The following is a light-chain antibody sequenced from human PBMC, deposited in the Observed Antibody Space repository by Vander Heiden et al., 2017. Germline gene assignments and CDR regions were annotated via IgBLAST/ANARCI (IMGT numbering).Light chain of an antibody. CDR1: NSGVKS. CDR3: LIWDSSSDHQV. J-gene: IGLJ1*01. CDR2: DGC. V-gene: IGLV3-21*02. Sequence: SYELTQPPSVSVAPGQTARVPCGGKNSGVKSVHWYQQKPGQAPVLVVCDGCDRPSGIPERFSGSRSGHTATLTISRVEAGDEADYYCLIWDSSSDHQVFGTGTQVTVL.